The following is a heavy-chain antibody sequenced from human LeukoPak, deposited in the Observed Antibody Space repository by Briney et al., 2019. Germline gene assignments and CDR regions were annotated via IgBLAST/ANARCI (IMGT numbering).Heavy chain of an antibody. Sequence: GGSLRLSCSASGFTFSNYEMNWVRQAPGKGLEWVSFISNSGSVIFYAVYVKGRFTISKEKAKSSLYLEMNSLRTEDTAIDYCAIRVVGARFDYWGQGTLVTVSS. J-gene: IGHJ4*02. CDR3: AIRVVGARFDY. CDR2: ISNSGSVI. V-gene: IGHV3-48*03. D-gene: IGHD1-26*01. CDR1: GFTFSNYE.